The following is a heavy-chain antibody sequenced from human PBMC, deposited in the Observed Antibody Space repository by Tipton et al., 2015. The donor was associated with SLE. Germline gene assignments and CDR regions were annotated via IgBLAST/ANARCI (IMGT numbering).Heavy chain of an antibody. CDR1: GGSISSYY. CDR3: ARVSTVTTGYYFDY. D-gene: IGHD4-17*01. CDR2: IYYSGST. V-gene: IGHV4-39*07. J-gene: IGHJ4*02. Sequence: TLSLTCTVSGGSISSYYWSWIRQPPGKGLEWIGSIYYSGSTYYNPSLKSRVTISVDTSKNQFSLKLSSVTAADTAVYYCARVSTVTTGYYFDYWGQGTLVTVSS.